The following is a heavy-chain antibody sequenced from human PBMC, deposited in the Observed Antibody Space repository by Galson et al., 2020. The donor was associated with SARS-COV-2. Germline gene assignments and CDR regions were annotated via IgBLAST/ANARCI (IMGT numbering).Heavy chain of an antibody. J-gene: IGHJ4*02. CDR3: ARSRHYYDSSGYYVRY. CDR1: GFTFSDYY. D-gene: IGHD3-22*01. CDR2: ISSSGSII. V-gene: IGHV3-11*01. Sequence: EGSLRLSCAASGFTFSDYYMSWIRPAPGKGLEWVSYISSSGSIIYYADSLKGRFTISRDNAKNSLYLQMNSLRAEDTAVYYCARSRHYYDSSGYYVRYWGQGTLVTVSS.